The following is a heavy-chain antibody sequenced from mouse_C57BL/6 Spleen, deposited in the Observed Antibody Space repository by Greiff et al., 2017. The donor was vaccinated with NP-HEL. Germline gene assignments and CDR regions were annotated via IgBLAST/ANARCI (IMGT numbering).Heavy chain of an antibody. CDR3: ARSGDGNFLYYAMDY. J-gene: IGHJ4*01. V-gene: IGHV1-53*01. CDR2: INPSNGGT. CDR1: GYTFTSYW. D-gene: IGHD2-1*01. Sequence: QVQLQQPGTELVKPGASVKLSCKASGYTFTSYWMHWVKQRPGQGLEWIGNINPSNGGTNYNEKFKSKATLTVDKSSSTAYMQLSSLTSEDSAVYYWARSGDGNFLYYAMDYWGQGTSVTVSS.